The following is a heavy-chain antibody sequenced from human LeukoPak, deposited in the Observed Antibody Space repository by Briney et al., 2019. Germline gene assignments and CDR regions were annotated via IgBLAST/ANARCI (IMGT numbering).Heavy chain of an antibody. CDR3: ARGTMVRGVDY. CDR1: GGSISSGDYY. V-gene: IGHV4-39*07. Sequence: SETLSLTCTVSGGSISSGDYYWSWIRQPPGKGLEWIGEINHSGSTNYNPSLKSRVTISVDTSKNQFSLKLSSVTAADTAVYYCARGTMVRGVDYWGQGTLVTVSS. D-gene: IGHD3-10*01. J-gene: IGHJ4*02. CDR2: INHSGST.